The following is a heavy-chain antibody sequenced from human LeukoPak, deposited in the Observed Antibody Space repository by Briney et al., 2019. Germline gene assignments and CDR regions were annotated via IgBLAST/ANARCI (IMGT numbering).Heavy chain of an antibody. CDR1: GFTFNNHA. CDR3: AKSRDGYNYGFDY. V-gene: IGHV3-23*01. CDR2: ISGSGGST. J-gene: IGHJ4*02. D-gene: IGHD5-24*01. Sequence: GGSLRLSCAASGFTFNNHAMSWVRQAPGKGLEWVSAISGSGGSTYYADSVKGRFTISRDNSKNTLYLQMNSLRAEDTAVYYCAKSRDGYNYGFDYWGQGTLVTVSS.